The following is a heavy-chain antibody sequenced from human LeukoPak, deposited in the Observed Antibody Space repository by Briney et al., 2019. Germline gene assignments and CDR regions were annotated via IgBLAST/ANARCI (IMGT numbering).Heavy chain of an antibody. Sequence: ASVKVSCKASGYTFTSYYMHWVRQAPGQGLEWMGIINPSGGSTSYAQKFQERVTITRDMSTSTAYMELSSLRSEDTAVYYCATGSIAPDYWGQGTLVTVSS. CDR2: INPSGGST. J-gene: IGHJ4*02. CDR1: GYTFTSYY. CDR3: ATGSIAPDY. D-gene: IGHD6-6*01. V-gene: IGHV1-46*01.